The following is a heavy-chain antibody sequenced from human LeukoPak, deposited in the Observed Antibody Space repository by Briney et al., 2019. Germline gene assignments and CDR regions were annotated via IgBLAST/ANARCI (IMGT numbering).Heavy chain of an antibody. J-gene: IGHJ4*02. CDR3: ARHRYGGSYYSTPFDY. V-gene: IGHV4-39*01. CDR1: GGSISSSDNY. CDR2: LSYSGTT. Sequence: KPSETLSLTCTVSGGSISSSDNYWGWIRQPPGKTLEWIGSLSYSGTTNYNPSLKSRAAISLDMSKNQFSLKLSSVTAADTAVYYCARHRYGGSYYSTPFDYWGQGTLVTVSS. D-gene: IGHD1-26*01.